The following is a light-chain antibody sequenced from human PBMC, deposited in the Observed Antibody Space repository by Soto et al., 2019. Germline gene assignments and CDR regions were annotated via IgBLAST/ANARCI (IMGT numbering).Light chain of an antibody. J-gene: IGLJ1*01. Sequence: QSALTQPRSVSGSPGQSVTISCTGTSSDVGGYNYVSWYQQHPGKAPKLMIYDVSKRPSGVPDRFSGSKSGNTASLTISGLQAEDEADYSCSSYAGSYTLYVFGTGTKVPVL. CDR2: DVS. CDR1: SSDVGGYNY. CDR3: SSYAGSYTLYV. V-gene: IGLV2-11*01.